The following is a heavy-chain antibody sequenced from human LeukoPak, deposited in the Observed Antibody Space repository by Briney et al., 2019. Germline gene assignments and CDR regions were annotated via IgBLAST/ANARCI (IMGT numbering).Heavy chain of an antibody. D-gene: IGHD2-2*01. CDR1: GFTFSSYS. J-gene: IGHJ4*02. Sequence: GGSLRLSCAASGFTFSSYSMNWVRQAPGKGLEWVSSISSSSSYIYYADSVKGRFTISRDNAKNSLYLQMNSLRVEDTAVYYCARDQLGNQLHLFDYWGQGTLVTVSS. V-gene: IGHV3-21*01. CDR3: ARDQLGNQLHLFDY. CDR2: ISSSSSYI.